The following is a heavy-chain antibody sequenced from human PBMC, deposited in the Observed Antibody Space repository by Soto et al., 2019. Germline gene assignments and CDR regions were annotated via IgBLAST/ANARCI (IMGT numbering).Heavy chain of an antibody. CDR2: ISAYNGNT. CDR1: GYTFTSYG. V-gene: IGHV1-18*01. Sequence: ASVKVSCKAAGYTFTSYGISWGRQAPGQRLEWMGWISAYNGNTNYAQKFQGRVTMTRNTSISTAYMELSSLRSEDTAVYYCAREISGSYRFDYWGQGTLVTVSS. CDR3: AREISGSYRFDY. J-gene: IGHJ4*02. D-gene: IGHD1-26*01.